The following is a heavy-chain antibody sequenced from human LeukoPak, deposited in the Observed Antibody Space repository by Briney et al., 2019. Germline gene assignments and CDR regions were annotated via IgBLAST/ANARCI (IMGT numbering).Heavy chain of an antibody. CDR3: ARGDCSSTICYSPMDV. Sequence: SETLSLTCTVSGYSINSGYYWVWIRQPPGKGLEWIGSIYRTGSINYNPSLKSRVTISLDTSKNQFSLKVNSVTAADTAVYYCARGDCSSTICYSPMDVWGKGTTVTVSS. CDR1: GYSINSGYY. J-gene: IGHJ6*03. V-gene: IGHV4-38-2*02. D-gene: IGHD2-2*01. CDR2: IYRTGSI.